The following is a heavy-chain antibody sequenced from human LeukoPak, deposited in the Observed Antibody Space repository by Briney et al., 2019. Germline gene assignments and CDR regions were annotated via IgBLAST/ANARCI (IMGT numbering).Heavy chain of an antibody. CDR2: VYYSGST. CDR3: AKSNGYSLVDI. D-gene: IGHD5-12*01. J-gene: IGHJ3*02. V-gene: IGHV4-39*07. Sequence: SETLSLTCTVSGGSISSSSYYWGWLRQPPGKGLEWIGSVYYSGSTYYNPSLKSRVTISVDTSKNQFSLKLSSVTAADTAVYYCAKSNGYSLVDIWGQGTMVTVSS. CDR1: GGSISSSSYY.